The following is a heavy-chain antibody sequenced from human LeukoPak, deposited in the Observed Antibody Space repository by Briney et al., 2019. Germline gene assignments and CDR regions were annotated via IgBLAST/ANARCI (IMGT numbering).Heavy chain of an antibody. CDR3: ARSNGCLIY. V-gene: IGHV5-51*01. CDR2: IYPADSDT. J-gene: IGHJ4*02. CDR1: GYSFSSYW. D-gene: IGHD6-19*01. Sequence: GESLKTSCQGSGYSFSSYWIGWVRQMPGKGLEWMGIIYPADSDTRYSPSFQGQVIMSADKSINTAYLQWSSLKASDTAMYYCARSNGCLIYGGQGTLVTVSS.